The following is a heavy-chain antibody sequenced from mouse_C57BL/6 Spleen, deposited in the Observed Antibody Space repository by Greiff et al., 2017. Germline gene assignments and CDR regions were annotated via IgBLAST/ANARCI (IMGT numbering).Heavy chain of an antibody. V-gene: IGHV7-1*01. D-gene: IGHD4-1*01. CDR3: ARDARTGPYWYFDV. Sequence: EVQGVESGGGLVQSGRSLRLSCATSGFTFSDFYMEWVRQAPGKGLEWIAASRNKANDYTTEYSASVKGRFIVSRDTSQSILYLQMNALRAEDTAIYYCARDARTGPYWYFDVWGTGTTVTVSS. J-gene: IGHJ1*03. CDR1: GFTFSDFY. CDR2: SRNKANDYTT.